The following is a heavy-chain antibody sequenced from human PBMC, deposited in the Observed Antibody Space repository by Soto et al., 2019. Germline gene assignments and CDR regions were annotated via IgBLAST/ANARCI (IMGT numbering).Heavy chain of an antibody. CDR2: ISGSGGST. J-gene: IGHJ3*02. V-gene: IGHV3-23*01. D-gene: IGHD3-22*01. Sequence: PGGSLRLSCAASGFTFSSYAMSWVRQAPGKGLEWVSAISGSGGSTYYADSVKGRFTISRDNSKNTLYLQMNSLRAEDTAVYYCAKILQSGYYSVSGVSAFEIWGQGTMVTVSS. CDR1: GFTFSSYA. CDR3: AKILQSGYYSVSGVSAFEI.